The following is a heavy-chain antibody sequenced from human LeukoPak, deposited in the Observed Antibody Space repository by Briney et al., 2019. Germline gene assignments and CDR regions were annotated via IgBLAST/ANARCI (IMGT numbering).Heavy chain of an antibody. CDR2: VIPMFDTS. J-gene: IGHJ5*02. V-gene: IGHV1-69*06. Sequence: SVKVSCKASGGTFRSYVINWVRQGSGQGLEWVGGVIPMFDTSNFAQKFQVRITITADKYTSTVYMELRSLRSEDTDVYYCARDGAGGVNWFDPWGQGTLVTVSS. CDR1: GGTFRSYV. CDR3: ARDGAGGVNWFDP. D-gene: IGHD3-16*01.